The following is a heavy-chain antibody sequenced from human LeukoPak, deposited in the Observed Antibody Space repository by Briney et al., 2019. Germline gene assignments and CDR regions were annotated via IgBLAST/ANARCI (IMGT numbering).Heavy chain of an antibody. J-gene: IGHJ3*02. V-gene: IGHV3-30*04. CDR2: ISYDGSNK. CDR3: AAHI. CDR1: GFTFSSYA. Sequence: GGSLRLSCAASGFTFSSYAMHWVRQAPGKGLEWVAVISYDGSNKYYADSVKGRFTISRDNSKNTLYLQMNSLRAEDTAVYYCAAHIWGQGTMVTVSP.